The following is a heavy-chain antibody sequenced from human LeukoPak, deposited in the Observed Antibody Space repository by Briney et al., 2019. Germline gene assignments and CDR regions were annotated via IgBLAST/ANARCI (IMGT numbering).Heavy chain of an antibody. CDR3: ARDVSGYYEYYFDY. V-gene: IGHV3-48*01. D-gene: IGHD3-22*01. CDR2: ISSSSSTI. J-gene: IGHJ4*02. Sequence: PGGSLRLSCAASGFTFSSYSMNWVRQAPGKGLEWVSYISSSSSTIYYADSVKGRFTISRDNAENSLYLQMNSLRAEDTAVYYCARDVSGYYEYYFDYWGQGTLVTLSS. CDR1: GFTFSSYS.